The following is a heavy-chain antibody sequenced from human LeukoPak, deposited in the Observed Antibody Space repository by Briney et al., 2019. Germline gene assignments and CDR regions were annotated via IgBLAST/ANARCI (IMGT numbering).Heavy chain of an antibody. Sequence: GSLRLSCAASGFTFEDHGMSWVRQAPGKGLEWVSGINWDGGSTGYADSVKGRFTISRDNAKNSLYLQMSSLRAEDTALFYCARVIAAGPPYYYYMDVWGKGTTVTVSS. D-gene: IGHD6-6*01. J-gene: IGHJ6*03. CDR3: ARVIAAGPPYYYYMDV. CDR1: GFTFEDHG. CDR2: INWDGGST. V-gene: IGHV3-20*04.